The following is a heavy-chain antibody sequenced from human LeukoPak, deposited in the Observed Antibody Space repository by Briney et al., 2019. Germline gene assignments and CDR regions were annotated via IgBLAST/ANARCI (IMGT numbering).Heavy chain of an antibody. V-gene: IGHV4-61*01. CDR2: IYTSGST. J-gene: IGHJ5*02. CDR1: GGSLTSGTYH. CDR3: ARVRFSGSYPYWFDP. Sequence: SETLSLTCSVSGGSLTSGTYHWGWIRQPPGKGLEWIGYIYTSGSTNYNPSLKSRVTISVDTSKNQFSLKLSSVTAADTAVYYCARVRFSGSYPYWFDPWGQGTLVTVSS. D-gene: IGHD1-26*01.